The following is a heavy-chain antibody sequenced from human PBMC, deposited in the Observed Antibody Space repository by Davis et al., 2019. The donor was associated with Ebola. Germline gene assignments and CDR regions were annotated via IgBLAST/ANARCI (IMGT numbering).Heavy chain of an antibody. D-gene: IGHD1-7*01. CDR1: GYTFTSYY. CDR3: ARDLELGYDP. Sequence: ASVKVSCKASGYTFTSYYMHWVRQAPGQGLEWMGLINPSGGSTSYAQKFQGRVTMTRDTSISTAYMELSRLRSDDTAVYYCARDLELGYDPWGQGTLVTVSS. CDR2: INPSGGST. V-gene: IGHV1-46*01. J-gene: IGHJ5*02.